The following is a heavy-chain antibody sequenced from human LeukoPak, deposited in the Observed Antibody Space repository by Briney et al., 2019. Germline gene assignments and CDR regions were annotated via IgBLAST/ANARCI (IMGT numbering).Heavy chain of an antibody. CDR1: GGTFSSYA. V-gene: IGHV1-69*13. CDR2: IISIFGTA. Sequence: EASVKVSCKASGGTFSSYAISWVRQAPGQGLEWMGGIISIFGTANYAQKFQGRVTITADESTSTAYMELSSLRSEDTAVYYCARVYGGNSPDYWGQGTLVTVSS. J-gene: IGHJ4*02. CDR3: ARVYGGNSPDY. D-gene: IGHD4-23*01.